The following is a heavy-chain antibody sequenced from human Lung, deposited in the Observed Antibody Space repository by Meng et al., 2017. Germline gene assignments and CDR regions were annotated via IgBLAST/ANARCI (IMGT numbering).Heavy chain of an antibody. D-gene: IGHD3-10*01. CDR1: GFTFRSYG. J-gene: IGHJ6*02. CDR3: AREGLLLWFGELPYGMDV. V-gene: IGHV3-30*03. CDR2: ISNDGSNK. Sequence: GESLKISCAASGFTFRSYGVHWVRQAPGKGLEWVALISNDGSNKYYAESVKGRFTISRDNYNNTLYLQMDSVRAEDTAVYYCAREGLLLWFGELPYGMDVWGQGTTVTVSS.